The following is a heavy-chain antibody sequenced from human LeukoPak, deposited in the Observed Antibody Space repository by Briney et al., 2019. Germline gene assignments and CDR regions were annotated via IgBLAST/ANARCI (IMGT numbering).Heavy chain of an antibody. J-gene: IGHJ4*02. Sequence: GGSLRLSCAASGFTFSSYAMHWVRQAPGKGLEWVAVISYDGSNKYYADSVKGRFTISRDNSKNTLYLQMNSLRAEDTAVYYCATAPQTYRYLGYWGQGTLVTVSS. V-gene: IGHV3-30*04. CDR3: ATAPQTYRYLGY. CDR2: ISYDGSNK. CDR1: GFTFSSYA. D-gene: IGHD3-16*02.